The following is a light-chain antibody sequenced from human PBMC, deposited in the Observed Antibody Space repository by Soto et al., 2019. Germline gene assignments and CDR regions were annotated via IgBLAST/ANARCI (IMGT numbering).Light chain of an antibody. Sequence: EIVLTQSPGTLSLSPGERATLSCRASQSVSSSYLAWYQQKPGQAPRLLIYGASSRATGIPDRFSGSGSGTDFTLTISRLEPLYFAVYSCPEYGSSPSCTFV. J-gene: IGKJ1*01. CDR2: GAS. CDR3: PEYGSSPSCT. CDR1: QSVSSSY. V-gene: IGKV3-20*01.